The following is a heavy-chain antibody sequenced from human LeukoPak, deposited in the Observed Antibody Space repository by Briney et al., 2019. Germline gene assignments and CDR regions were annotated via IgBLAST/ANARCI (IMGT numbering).Heavy chain of an antibody. V-gene: IGHV3-21*01. CDR2: ITSSSSHI. CDR1: GXTFSSYT. CDR3: ATVMVRGVIKNYGMDV. J-gene: IGHJ6*02. Sequence: KPGGSLRLSSVASGXTFSSYTMNWVRQAPGKGLEWVSSITSSSSHIYYRDSVKGRFTISRDNAKNSLYLQMNSLRAEDTAVYYCATVMVRGVIKNYGMDVWGQGTTVTVSS. D-gene: IGHD3-10*01.